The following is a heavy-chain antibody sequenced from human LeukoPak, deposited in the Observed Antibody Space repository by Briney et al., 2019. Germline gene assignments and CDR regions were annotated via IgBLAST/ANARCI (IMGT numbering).Heavy chain of an antibody. CDR1: GGSISSYY. J-gene: IGHJ5*02. V-gene: IGHV4-59*04. CDR3: GRGITMVRGVNQRWFDP. Sequence: SETLSLTCTVSGGSISSYYWSWIRQPPGKGLEWIGYIYYSGSTYYNPSLKSRVTISVDTSKNQFSLKLSSVTAADTAVYYCGRGITMVRGVNQRWFDPWGQGTLVTVSS. D-gene: IGHD3-10*01. CDR2: IYYSGST.